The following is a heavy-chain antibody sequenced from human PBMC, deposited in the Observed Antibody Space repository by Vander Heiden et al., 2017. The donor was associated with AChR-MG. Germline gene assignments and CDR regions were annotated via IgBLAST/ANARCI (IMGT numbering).Heavy chain of an antibody. CDR3: ARRRRVLMVCDS. Sequence: QVQPQQWGAGLLKPSDTLSLTCAVYGGSLSGYYWSWIRERTGKGLEWLGEGHHSGRRNYNPSLKSRVSISLDTSNNQVSLNLTALTAADTAVYYCARRRRVLMVCDSWGQGTLVTVSS. CDR2: GHHSGRR. J-gene: IGHJ4*02. V-gene: IGHV4-34*01. D-gene: IGHD2-8*01. CDR1: GGSLSGYY.